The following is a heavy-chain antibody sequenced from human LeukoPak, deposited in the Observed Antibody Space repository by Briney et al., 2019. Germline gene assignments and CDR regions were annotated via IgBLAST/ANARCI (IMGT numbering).Heavy chain of an antibody. D-gene: IGHD6-19*01. CDR2: IYTSGST. CDR3: ASSPGYSSGWYDY. CDR1: GGSISSGSYY. V-gene: IGHV4-61*02. J-gene: IGHJ4*02. Sequence: SQTLSLTCTVSGGSISSGSYYWSWIRQPAGKGLEWIGRIYTSGSTNYNPSLKSRVTISVDTSKNQFSLKLSSVTAADTAVYYCASSPGYSSGWYDYWGQGTLVTVSS.